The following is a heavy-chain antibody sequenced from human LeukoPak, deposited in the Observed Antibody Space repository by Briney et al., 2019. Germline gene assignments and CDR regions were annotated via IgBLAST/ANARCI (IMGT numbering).Heavy chain of an antibody. Sequence: PGGSLRLSCAASGFAFSSYAMSWVRQAPGKGLEWVSAISGSGGSTYYADSVKGRFTISRDNSKNTLYLQMNSLRAEDTAVYYCAKDHVYNWNSRPYYFDYWGQGTLVTVSS. J-gene: IGHJ4*02. CDR3: AKDHVYNWNSRPYYFDY. V-gene: IGHV3-23*01. CDR2: ISGSGGST. D-gene: IGHD1-7*01. CDR1: GFAFSSYA.